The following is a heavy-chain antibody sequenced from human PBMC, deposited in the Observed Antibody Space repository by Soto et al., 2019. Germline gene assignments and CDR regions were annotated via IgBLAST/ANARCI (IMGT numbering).Heavy chain of an antibody. CDR2: IYYSGST. D-gene: IGHD3-10*01. CDR3: ARSFMVPVDFFDY. Sequence: SETLSLTCTVSNGSLSSNYRSWIRQSPGKGLEWIGNIYYSGSTNYNPSLKSRVTMSVDTSKNQFTLKLSSATAADTGVYFCARSFMVPVDFFDYWRQGTLVTVSS. CDR1: NGSLSSNY. J-gene: IGHJ4*02. V-gene: IGHV4-59*01.